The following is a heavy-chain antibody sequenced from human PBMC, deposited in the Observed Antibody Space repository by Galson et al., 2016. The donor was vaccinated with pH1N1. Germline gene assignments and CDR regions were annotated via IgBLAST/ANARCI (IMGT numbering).Heavy chain of an antibody. Sequence: SVKVSCKVFGYTLTEVSMHWVRQAPGKGLEWMGGFAPEEGETIYAQKFQNRVIMTEDKSTDTAYLALNSLRSEDTAMYYCAAAYGSGDAGWEHWGQGTLLTVSA. CDR1: GYTLTEVS. CDR3: AAAYGSGDAGWEH. D-gene: IGHD1-26*01. CDR2: FAPEEGET. J-gene: IGHJ1*01. V-gene: IGHV1-24*01.